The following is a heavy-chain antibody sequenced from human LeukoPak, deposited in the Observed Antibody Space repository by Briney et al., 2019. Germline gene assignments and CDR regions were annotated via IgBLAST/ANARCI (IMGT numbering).Heavy chain of an antibody. CDR1: GGSISSGSYY. Sequence: SETLSLTCTVSGGSISSGSYYWSWIRQPAGKGLEWIGRIYASGSTNYNPSLKSRVTISVDTSKNQFSLKLSSVTAADTAVYYCARTDYYYYMAVWGKGTTVTVSS. CDR2: IYASGST. V-gene: IGHV4-61*02. CDR3: ARTDYYYYMAV. J-gene: IGHJ6*03.